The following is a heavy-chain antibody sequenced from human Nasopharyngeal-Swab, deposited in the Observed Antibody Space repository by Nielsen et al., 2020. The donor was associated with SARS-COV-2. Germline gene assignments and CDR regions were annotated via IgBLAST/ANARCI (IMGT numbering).Heavy chain of an antibody. J-gene: IGHJ5*02. CDR2: INAGNGNT. CDR3: ARERGVVVVAAKVFHPIPARFDP. D-gene: IGHD2-15*01. CDR1: GYTFTSYA. Sequence: ASVKVSCKASGYTFTSYAMHWVRQAPGQRLEWMGWINAGNGNTKYSQKFQGRVTITRDTSASTAYMELSRLRSEDTAVYYCARERGVVVVAAKVFHPIPARFDPWGQGTLVTVSS. V-gene: IGHV1-3*01.